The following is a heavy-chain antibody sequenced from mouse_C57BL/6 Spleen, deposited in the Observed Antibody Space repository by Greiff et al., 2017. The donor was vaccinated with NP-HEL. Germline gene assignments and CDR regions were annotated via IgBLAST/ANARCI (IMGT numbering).Heavy chain of an antibody. V-gene: IGHV1-15*01. CDR1: GYTFTDYE. Sequence: VQLQQSGAELVRPGASVTLSCKASGYTFTDYEMHWVKQTPVHGLEWIGAIDPETGGTAYNQKFKGKAILTADKSSSTAYMELRSLTSEDSAVYYCTRRYYCGSSYWYFDVWGTWTTVTVSS. CDR2: IDPETGGT. CDR3: TRRYYCGSSYWYFDV. D-gene: IGHD1-1*01. J-gene: IGHJ1*03.